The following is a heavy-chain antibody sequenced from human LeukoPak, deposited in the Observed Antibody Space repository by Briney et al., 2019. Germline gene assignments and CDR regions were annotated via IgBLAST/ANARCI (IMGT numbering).Heavy chain of an antibody. Sequence: GGSLRLSCAASEFTFSNFAMSWVRQAPGKGLEWVSGISGSGGSTYYADSVKGRFSISRDNAKNSLYLQMNSLRAEDTAVYYCARYSGTQFGPWGQGTLVTVSS. CDR2: ISGSGGST. J-gene: IGHJ5*02. V-gene: IGHV3-23*01. CDR1: EFTFSNFA. CDR3: ARYSGTQFGP. D-gene: IGHD1-26*01.